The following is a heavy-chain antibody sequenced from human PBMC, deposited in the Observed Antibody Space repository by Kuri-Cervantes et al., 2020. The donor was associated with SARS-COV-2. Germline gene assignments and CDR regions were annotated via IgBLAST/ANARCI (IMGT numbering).Heavy chain of an antibody. CDR3: AGTRDIVVVVAANNWFDP. CDR1: GGSISSYY. Sequence: ESLKISCTVSGGSISSYYWSWIRQPPGKGLEWIGYIYYSGSTNYNPSLKSRVTISVDTSKNQFSLKLSSVTAADTAVYYCAGTRDIVVVVAANNWFDPWGQGTLVTVSS. CDR2: IYYSGST. V-gene: IGHV4-59*12. J-gene: IGHJ5*02. D-gene: IGHD2-15*01.